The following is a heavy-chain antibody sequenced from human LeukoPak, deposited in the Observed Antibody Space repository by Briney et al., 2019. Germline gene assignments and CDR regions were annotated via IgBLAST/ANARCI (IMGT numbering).Heavy chain of an antibody. J-gene: IGHJ6*03. CDR2: INPSDAST. Sequence: GASVKVSCKASGYTFTSYSMNWVRQAPGQGPEWMGIINPSDASTTYAQKFQGRVTMTRDMSTSTAYMELSSLRSEDTAVYYCARLARYSWSPISPLYYYYYMDVWGKGTTVTVSS. CDR3: ARLARYSWSPISPLYYYYYMDV. V-gene: IGHV1-46*01. D-gene: IGHD1-26*01. CDR1: GYTFTSYS.